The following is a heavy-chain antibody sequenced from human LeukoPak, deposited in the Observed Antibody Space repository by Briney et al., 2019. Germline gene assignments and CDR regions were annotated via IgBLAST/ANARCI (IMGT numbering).Heavy chain of an antibody. CDR1: GYTCTSYA. CDR2: INAGNGNT. Sequence: ASVKVSCKASGYTCTSYAMHWGGQAPGQRREGMGWINAGNGNTKYSQKFQGRVTITRDASASTAYMELSSLRSEDTAVYYCARDDPDLMGATNAFDYWGQGTLVTVSS. J-gene: IGHJ4*02. D-gene: IGHD1-26*01. CDR3: ARDDPDLMGATNAFDY. V-gene: IGHV1-3*01.